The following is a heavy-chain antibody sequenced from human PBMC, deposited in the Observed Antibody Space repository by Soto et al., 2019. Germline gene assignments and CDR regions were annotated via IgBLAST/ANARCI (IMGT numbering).Heavy chain of an antibody. CDR2: IKSKIDDETT. J-gene: IGHJ6*03. V-gene: IGHV3-15*01. D-gene: IGHD2-2*01. CDR3: ITVEVPXGTNDWGYYYYYMDV. Sequence: GGSLRLSCEGSGFTFSNAWMSWVRQAPGKGLEWVGRIKSKIDDETTEYAAPVKGRFTISRDDSKNTLYLQMNSLKTEDTAMNYCITVEVPXGTNDWGYYYYYMDVWGKGTTVTVSS. CDR1: GFTFSNAW.